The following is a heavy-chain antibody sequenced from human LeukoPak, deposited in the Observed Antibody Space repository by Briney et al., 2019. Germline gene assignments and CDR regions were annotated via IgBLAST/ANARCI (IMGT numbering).Heavy chain of an antibody. CDR3: ARLESGHFDY. V-gene: IGHV4-59*01. CDR1: GGSISSYY. J-gene: IGHJ4*02. D-gene: IGHD3-10*01. Sequence: SETLSLTCTVSGGSISSYYWSWIRQPPGKGLEWIGYIYYSGSTNYNPSLKSRVTISVDTPKNQFSLKLSSVTAADTAVYYCARLESGHFDYWGQGTLVTVSS. CDR2: IYYSGST.